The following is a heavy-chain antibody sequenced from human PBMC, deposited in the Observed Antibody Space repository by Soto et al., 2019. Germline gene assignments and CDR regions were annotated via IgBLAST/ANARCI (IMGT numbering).Heavy chain of an antibody. V-gene: IGHV3-23*01. Sequence: EVQLLESGGGLVQPGGSLRLSCAASGFTFSSYAISSVRQEPGQGLEWVAAISGSGGSTYYAASVKGRFTISRDNFKNTLYLQMNSLRAEVTAVYYCAKGCRGWFSDSRYWGQGTLVTLS. J-gene: IGHJ4*02. D-gene: IGHD2-15*01. CDR2: ISGSGGST. CDR1: GFTFSSYA. CDR3: AKGCRGWFSDSRY.